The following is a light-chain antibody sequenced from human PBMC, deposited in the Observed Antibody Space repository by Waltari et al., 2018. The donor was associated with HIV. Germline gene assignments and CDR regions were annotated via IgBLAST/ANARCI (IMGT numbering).Light chain of an antibody. CDR3: QQYNNWPPWT. CDR2: GAS. CDR1: QSVRKN. V-gene: IGKV3-15*01. Sequence: EIVMTQSPATLSVSPGERANLSCRASQSVRKNLAWSQQKPGQAPRLLIYGASTRATGIPARFSGSGSGTEFTLTISSLQSEDFAVYYCQQYNNWPPWTFGQGTKVEIK. J-gene: IGKJ1*01.